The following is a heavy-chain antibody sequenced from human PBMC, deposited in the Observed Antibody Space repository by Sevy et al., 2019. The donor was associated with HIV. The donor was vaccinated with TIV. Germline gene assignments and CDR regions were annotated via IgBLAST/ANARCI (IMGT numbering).Heavy chain of an antibody. CDR1: GFILGDHG. D-gene: IGHD1-7*01. J-gene: IGHJ4*02. Sequence: GGSLRLSCTASGFILGDHGMHWVRQAPGKGLEWVAFIRLDGSDRYYADSVKGRFTISRDNSKNTLYLQMNSLRAEDTAVYYCAKVTSSGWNYLLDYWGQGILVTVSS. V-gene: IGHV3-30*02. CDR3: AKVTSSGWNYLLDY. CDR2: IRLDGSDR.